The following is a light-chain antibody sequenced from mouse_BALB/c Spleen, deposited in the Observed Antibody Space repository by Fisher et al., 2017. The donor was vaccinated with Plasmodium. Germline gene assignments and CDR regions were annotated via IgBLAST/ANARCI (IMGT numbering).Light chain of an antibody. CDR1: QSISNY. V-gene: IGKV5-45*01. CDR3: QQSNSWPLT. J-gene: IGKJ5*01. Sequence: DIVLTQTPATLSVTPGDRVSLSCRASQSISNYLHWYQQKSHESPRLLNSYSSQSISGIPSRFSGSGSGTDFTLSINSVETEDFGMYFCQQSNSWPLTFGAGTKLELK. CDR2: YSS.